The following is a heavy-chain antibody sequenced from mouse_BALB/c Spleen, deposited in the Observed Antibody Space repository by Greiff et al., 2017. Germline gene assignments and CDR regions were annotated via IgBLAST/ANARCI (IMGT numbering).Heavy chain of an antibody. J-gene: IGHJ3*01. D-gene: IGHD1-2*01. CDR3: ARITTATAY. CDR2: ISSGGST. CDR1: GFTFSSYA. V-gene: IGHV5-6-5*01. Sequence: EVQLVESGGGLVKPGGSLKLSCAASGFTFSSYAMSWVRQTPEKRLEWVASISSGGSTYYPDSVKGRFTISRDNARNILYLQMSSLRSEDTAMYYCARITTATAYWGQGTLVTVSA.